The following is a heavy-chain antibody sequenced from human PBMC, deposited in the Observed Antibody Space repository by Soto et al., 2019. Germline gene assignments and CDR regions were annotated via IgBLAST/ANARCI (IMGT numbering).Heavy chain of an antibody. Sequence: QVQLQESGPGLVKPSQTLSLTCTVSGGSISSGGYYWSWIRQHPGKGLEWIGYIYYSGSTYYNPSLKSRVTISVDTSKNQISLKLSSVTAADTAVYYCASSYDYGDFYQYYFDYWGQGTLVTVSS. CDR2: IYYSGST. CDR3: ASSYDYGDFYQYYFDY. CDR1: GGSISSGGYY. D-gene: IGHD4-17*01. V-gene: IGHV4-31*03. J-gene: IGHJ4*02.